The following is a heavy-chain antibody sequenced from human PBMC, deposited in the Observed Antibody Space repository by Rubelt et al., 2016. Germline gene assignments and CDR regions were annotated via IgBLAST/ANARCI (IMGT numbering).Heavy chain of an antibody. CDR2: ISGTGDDS. V-gene: IGHV3-23*01. J-gene: IGHJ4*02. D-gene: IGHD3-10*01. Sequence: GQGLEWVSSISGTGDDSYYADSVRGRLTISIDNSKSTLYLQMNSLRAEETAVYYCAKAIASLIRRGIDHWGQGTMVAVSS. CDR3: AKAIASLIRRGIDH.